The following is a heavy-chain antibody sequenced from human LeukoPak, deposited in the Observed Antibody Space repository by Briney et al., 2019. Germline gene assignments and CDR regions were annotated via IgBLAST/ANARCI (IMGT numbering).Heavy chain of an antibody. D-gene: IGHD6-13*01. CDR3: ARGIANYYYYYYMDV. Sequence: SETLSLTCTVSGGSISSSSYYWGWIRQPPGKGLEWIGSIYYSGSTYYNPSLKSRVTISVDTSKNQFSLKLSSVTAADTAVYYCARGIANYYYYYYMDVWGKGTTVTVSS. CDR1: GGSISSSSYY. V-gene: IGHV4-39*07. J-gene: IGHJ6*03. CDR2: IYYSGST.